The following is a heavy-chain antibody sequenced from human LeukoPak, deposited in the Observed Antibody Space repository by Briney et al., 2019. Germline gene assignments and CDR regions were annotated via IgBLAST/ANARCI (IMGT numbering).Heavy chain of an antibody. CDR3: ARSGVGDYSNAFDP. CDR1: GGTFSSYA. CDR2: IIPIFGTA. J-gene: IGHJ5*02. Sequence: SVKVSCKASGGTFSSYAISWVRQAPGQGLEWMGGIIPIFGTANYAQKFQGRVTITTDESTGTAYMELSSLRSEDTAVYYCARSGVGDYSNAFDPWGQGTLVTVSS. V-gene: IGHV1-69*05. D-gene: IGHD4-11*01.